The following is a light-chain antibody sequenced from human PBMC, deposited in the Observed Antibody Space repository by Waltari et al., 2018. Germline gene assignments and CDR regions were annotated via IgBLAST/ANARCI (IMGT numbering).Light chain of an antibody. Sequence: DIQMTQSPSSLSASAGDRITNTCRASQGIKNYLGWYQQKPGKAPKRLIYAASTLEIGVPSRFSGSGYGTDFTLTISSLQPEDFATYFCLQHDSLPYTFGQGTKVEIK. CDR3: LQHDSLPYT. CDR1: QGIKNY. J-gene: IGKJ2*01. CDR2: AAS. V-gene: IGKV1-17*01.